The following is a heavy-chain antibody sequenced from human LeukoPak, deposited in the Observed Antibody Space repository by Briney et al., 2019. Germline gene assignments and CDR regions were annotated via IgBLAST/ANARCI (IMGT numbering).Heavy chain of an antibody. CDR3: ARPVGHRTSLGGMDV. J-gene: IGHJ6*02. Sequence: ASVKVSCKASGYTFTSYYMHWVRQAPGQGLEWMGIINPSGGSTSYAQKFQGRVTMTRDTSTSTIYMELSSLRSEDTAVYYCARPVGHRTSLGGMDVWGQGTTVTVSS. CDR2: INPSGGST. CDR1: GYTFTSYY. V-gene: IGHV1-46*01. D-gene: IGHD2-2*01.